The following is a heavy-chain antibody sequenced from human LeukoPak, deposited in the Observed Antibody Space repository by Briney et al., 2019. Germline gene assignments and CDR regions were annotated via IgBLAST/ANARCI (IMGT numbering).Heavy chain of an antibody. CDR1: GFTFSSYG. CDR3: AKGYCSSTSCYSGLD. V-gene: IGHV3-30*02. J-gene: IGHJ4*02. Sequence: GGSLRLSCAASGFTFSSYGMHWVRQAPGKGLEWVAFIRHDGSTKYYTDSVKGRFTISRDNSKNTLYLQMNSLRVEDTAVYYCAKGYCSSTSCYSGLDWGQGTLVTVCS. CDR2: IRHDGSTK. D-gene: IGHD2-2*01.